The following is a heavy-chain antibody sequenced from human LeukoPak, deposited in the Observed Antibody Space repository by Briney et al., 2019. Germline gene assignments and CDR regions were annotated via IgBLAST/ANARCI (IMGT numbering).Heavy chain of an antibody. CDR1: GFTFSSYA. CDR3: AKQLYQLLNNWFDP. Sequence: GGSLRLSCAASGFTFSSYAMSWVRQAPGKGLEWVSAISGSGGSTYYADSVKGRFTISRDNPKNTLYLQMNSLRAEDTAVYYCAKQLYQLLNNWFDPWGQGTLVTVSS. D-gene: IGHD2-2*01. J-gene: IGHJ5*02. CDR2: ISGSGGST. V-gene: IGHV3-23*01.